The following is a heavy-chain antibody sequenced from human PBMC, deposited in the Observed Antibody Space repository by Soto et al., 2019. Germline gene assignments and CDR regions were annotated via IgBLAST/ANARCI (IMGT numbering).Heavy chain of an antibody. V-gene: IGHV1-8*01. J-gene: IGHJ5*02. CDR3: ARGQHYDLWSGYNWFDP. CDR1: GYTFTSHD. D-gene: IGHD3-3*01. CDR2: LNPNSGGT. Sequence: QEQLVQSGAEVRKPGASVKVSCKASGYTFTSHDINWVRQASGQGIEWMGWLNPNSGGTGIAQKFQGRVTLTRDTSITTAYLELTSLTSEDTAVYYCARGQHYDLWSGYNWFDPWGQGTLVTVSS.